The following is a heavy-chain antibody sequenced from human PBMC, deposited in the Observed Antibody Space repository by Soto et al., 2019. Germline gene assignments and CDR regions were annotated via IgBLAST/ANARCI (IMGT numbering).Heavy chain of an antibody. J-gene: IGHJ4*02. CDR1: GGSISPYY. CDR3: ARGSPMSSSFPLDY. Sequence: QVQLQESGPGLVKPSETLSLTCTVSGGSISPYYWSWIRQPPGKGLEWIGYIYYTGSTNYNASLRSRFTISQDTSKNQFSLKLNSVTAADTAVYYCARGSPMSSSFPLDYWGQGTLVAVSS. D-gene: IGHD6-6*01. CDR2: IYYTGST. V-gene: IGHV4-59*01.